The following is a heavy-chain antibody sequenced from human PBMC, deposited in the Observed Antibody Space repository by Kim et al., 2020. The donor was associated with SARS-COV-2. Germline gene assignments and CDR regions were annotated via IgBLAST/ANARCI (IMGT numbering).Heavy chain of an antibody. V-gene: IGHV1-69*04. CDR3: ARDLGVEMATNFDY. D-gene: IGHD5-12*01. Sequence: AQKFQGRVTITADKSTSTAYMELSSLRSEDTAVYYCARDLGVEMATNFDYWGQGTLVTVSS. J-gene: IGHJ4*02.